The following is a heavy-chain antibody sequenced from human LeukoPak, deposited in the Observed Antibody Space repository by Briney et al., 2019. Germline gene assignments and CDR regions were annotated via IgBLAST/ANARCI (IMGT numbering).Heavy chain of an antibody. D-gene: IGHD3-22*01. V-gene: IGHV4-59*12. CDR1: GGSIGSYY. CDR3: ARFETYYYDSSNEIDYGMDV. Sequence: SAALSLTRTVSGGSIGSYYWSWIRQPPRKGLEWVRYIYYRGSTNYNPSPKSRVTISVDTSKNQFSLKLSSVTAADTAVYYCARFETYYYDSSNEIDYGMDVWGQGTTVTVSS. J-gene: IGHJ6*02. CDR2: IYYRGST.